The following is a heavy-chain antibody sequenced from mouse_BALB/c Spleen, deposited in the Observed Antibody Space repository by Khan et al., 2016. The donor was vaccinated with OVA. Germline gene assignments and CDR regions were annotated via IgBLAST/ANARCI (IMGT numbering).Heavy chain of an antibody. CDR3: ARRGLRWDFDY. V-gene: IGHV1-7*01. D-gene: IGHD1-1*01. CDR2: INPSTGYT. CDR1: GFTFINYW. Sequence: QVQLKQSGAELAKPGASVKMSCKASGFTFINYWIPWVKQSPGQGLEWIGYINPSTGYTEYNQNFKDKATLTADKSSRTAYMQLSSLTSEDSAVFYCARRGLRWDFDYWGQGTTLTVSS. J-gene: IGHJ2*01.